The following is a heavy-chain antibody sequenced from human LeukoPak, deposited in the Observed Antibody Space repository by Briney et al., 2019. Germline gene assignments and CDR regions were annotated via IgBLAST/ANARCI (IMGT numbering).Heavy chain of an antibody. Sequence: WETLSLTCAVSGGSISGYYWSWIRQPPGKGLEWIGYIYYSGTTKYNPSLKSRGTISVDTSKNQFSLKLTSVTAAASAVYYCARQGNRAIATRHGLDVWGQGTTVTVSS. CDR3: ARQGNRAIATRHGLDV. J-gene: IGHJ6*02. CDR2: IYYSGTT. V-gene: IGHV4-59*08. CDR1: GGSISGYY. D-gene: IGHD6-6*01.